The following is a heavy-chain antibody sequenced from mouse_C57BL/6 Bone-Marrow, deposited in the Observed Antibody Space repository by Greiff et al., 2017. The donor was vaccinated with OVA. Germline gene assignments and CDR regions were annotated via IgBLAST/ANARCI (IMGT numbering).Heavy chain of an antibody. J-gene: IGHJ4*01. Sequence: EVMLVESGGDLVKPGGSLKLSCAASGFTFSSYGMSWVRQTPDKRLEWVATISRGGSYTYYPDSVKGRVTISRDNATNTLYLQISSLKSEDTAIYYCAGWVYCYGSSSLYAMDYWGQGTSVTVSS. CDR1: GFTFSSYG. D-gene: IGHD1-1*01. V-gene: IGHV5-6*02. CDR3: AGWVYCYGSSSLYAMDY. CDR2: ISRGGSYT.